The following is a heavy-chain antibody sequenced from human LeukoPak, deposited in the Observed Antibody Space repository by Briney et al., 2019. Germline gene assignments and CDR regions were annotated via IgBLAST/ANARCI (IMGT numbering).Heavy chain of an antibody. Sequence: GGSLRLSCAASGFTFSNNWMHWVRQAPGKGLEWVSGINWNSGSIGYADSVKGRFTISRDNAKNSLYLQMNSLRAEDTALYYCTKDKIQFGYYGMDVWGQGTTVIVSS. D-gene: IGHD3-16*01. CDR2: INWNSGSI. V-gene: IGHV3-9*01. J-gene: IGHJ6*02. CDR3: TKDKIQFGYYGMDV. CDR1: GFTFSNNW.